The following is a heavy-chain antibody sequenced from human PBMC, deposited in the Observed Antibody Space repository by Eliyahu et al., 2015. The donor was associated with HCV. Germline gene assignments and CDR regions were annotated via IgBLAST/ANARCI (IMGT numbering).Heavy chain of an antibody. V-gene: IGHV4-39*01. CDR1: GGSVXASTYY. J-gene: IGHJ5*02. Sequence: QLQLQESGPGVVKPSETLSLTCIVSGGSVXASTYYWGWIRKPPGKGLQWIGSVYYSGSTYYNPSLKSRLTISVDTSKSQVSLKLRSVTAADTAVYYCARHSSGPAANWFDPWGQGTLVTVSS. D-gene: IGHD2-2*01. CDR3: ARHSSGPAANWFDP. CDR2: VYYSGST.